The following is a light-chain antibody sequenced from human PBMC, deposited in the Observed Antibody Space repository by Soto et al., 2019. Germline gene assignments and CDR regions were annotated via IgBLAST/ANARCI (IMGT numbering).Light chain of an antibody. V-gene: IGKV3D-20*02. CDR1: QSVTTNF. CDR2: GAF. Sequence: IVLTQSPGTLSLSPGERAILSCRASQSVTTNFLAWYQQKPGQAPRLLIYGAFTRATGIPARFSGSGSGTDFTLTISSLEPEDFAIYYCQQRGNWITFGQGTRLEIK. CDR3: QQRGNWIT. J-gene: IGKJ5*01.